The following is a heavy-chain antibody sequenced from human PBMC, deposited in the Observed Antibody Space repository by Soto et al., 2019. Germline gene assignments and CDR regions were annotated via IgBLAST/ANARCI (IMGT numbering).Heavy chain of an antibody. Sequence: SETLSLTCTVSGGSISNYYWSWIRQPPGRGLEWIGHIFYSGSTNYNPALKSRVTISVDTSKSQFSLKLSSVTAADTAVYYCARRYGGNFDYWGQGTLVTVSS. V-gene: IGHV4-59*01. CDR1: GGSISNYY. CDR3: ARRYGGNFDY. J-gene: IGHJ4*02. D-gene: IGHD3-16*01. CDR2: IFYSGST.